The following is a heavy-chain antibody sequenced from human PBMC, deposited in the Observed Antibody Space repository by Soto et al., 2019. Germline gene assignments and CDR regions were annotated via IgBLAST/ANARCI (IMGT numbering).Heavy chain of an antibody. D-gene: IGHD4-4*01. V-gene: IGHV3-48*01. CDR2: ISSGSSIM. Sequence: GGSLRLSCAASGFTFSDYSINWVRQAPGKGLEWVSYISSGSSIMSYADSVKGRFTISRDNAKNSLYLQMNSLRAEDTAVYYCARDTPTVTPYFDYWGQGTLVTVSS. J-gene: IGHJ4*02. CDR3: ARDTPTVTPYFDY. CDR1: GFTFSDYS.